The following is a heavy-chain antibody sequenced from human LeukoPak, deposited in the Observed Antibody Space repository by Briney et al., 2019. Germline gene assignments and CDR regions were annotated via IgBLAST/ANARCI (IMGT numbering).Heavy chain of an antibody. CDR3: ARVGYSYVINDWSRTGLGAYPTKYYYHMDV. J-gene: IGHJ6*03. CDR2: IHPSGSP. Sequence: PSETLSLTCAVYGGSFSDYYWGWIRQPPGKGLEWIGEIHPSGSPNYSPSLKSRVTISLDASKNQFSLKLSSVAAADTAVYFCARVGYSYVINDWSRTGLGAYPTKYYYHMDVWDKGTTVTVSS. V-gene: IGHV4-34*01. D-gene: IGHD5-18*01. CDR1: GGSFSDYY.